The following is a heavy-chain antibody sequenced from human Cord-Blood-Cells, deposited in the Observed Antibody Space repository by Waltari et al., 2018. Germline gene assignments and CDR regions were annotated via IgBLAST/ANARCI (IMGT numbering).Heavy chain of an antibody. V-gene: IGHV3-66*01. CDR2: IYGGGST. J-gene: IGHJ2*01. CDR3: ARDEHNWNYAHWYFDL. D-gene: IGHD1-7*01. Sequence: EVQLVESGGGLVQPGGSLRLSCAASGFTVSSNYMSWVRQAPGKGREWVSVIYGGGSTYDADSVKGRFTISRDNSKNTLYLQMNSLRAEDTAVYYCARDEHNWNYAHWYFDLWGRGTLVTVSS. CDR1: GFTVSSNY.